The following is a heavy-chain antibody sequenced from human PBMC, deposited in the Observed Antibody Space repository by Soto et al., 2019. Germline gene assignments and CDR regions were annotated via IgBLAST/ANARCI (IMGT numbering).Heavy chain of an antibody. J-gene: IGHJ4*02. V-gene: IGHV4-31*03. D-gene: IGHD1-26*01. CDR2: IHHSGST. CDR3: ERGASNYLYFDS. CDR1: GGSISSGGYY. Sequence: KTSETLSLTCTVSGGSISSGGYYWSWIRQQPGKGLDWIAYIHHSGSTYYNPSLKSRVSVSVDTSKNHFSLKLPSVTAEDPGVYYCERGASNYLYFDSWGQGTPVPVSP.